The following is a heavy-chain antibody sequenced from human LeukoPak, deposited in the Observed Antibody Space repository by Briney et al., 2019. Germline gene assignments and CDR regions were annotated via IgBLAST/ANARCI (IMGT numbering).Heavy chain of an antibody. Sequence: ASVKVSFKASGYTFTTHDINWVRQATGQGLEWLGWMSPNSGDTGYAQKFQGRVTMTSDSSISTAYMELSSLRSEDTAVYYCARASRAGDTAMVTDYWGQGTLVTVSS. V-gene: IGHV1-8*01. CDR2: MSPNSGDT. CDR3: ARASRAGDTAMVTDY. CDR1: GYTFTTHD. J-gene: IGHJ4*02. D-gene: IGHD5-18*01.